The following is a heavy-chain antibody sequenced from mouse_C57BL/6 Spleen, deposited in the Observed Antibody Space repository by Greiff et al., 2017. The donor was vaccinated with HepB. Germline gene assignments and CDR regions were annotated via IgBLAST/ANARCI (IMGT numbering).Heavy chain of an antibody. Sequence: QVHVKQSGAELVRPGASVTLSCKASGYTFTDYEMHWVKQTPVHGLEWIGAIDPETGGTAYNQKFKGKAILTADKSSSTAYMELRSLTSEDSAVYYCTRMVTTGVFDYWGQGTTLTVSS. CDR1: GYTFTDYE. D-gene: IGHD2-2*01. J-gene: IGHJ2*01. CDR2: IDPETGGT. V-gene: IGHV1-15*01. CDR3: TRMVTTGVFDY.